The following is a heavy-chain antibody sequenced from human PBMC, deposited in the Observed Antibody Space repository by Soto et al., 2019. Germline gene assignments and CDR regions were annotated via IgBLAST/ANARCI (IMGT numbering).Heavy chain of an antibody. CDR1: GFSLSTRGVG. CDR2: IYWDDDK. Sequence: QITLKESGPTLVKPTQTLTLTCTFSGFSLSTRGVGVGWIRQHPGQALEWLAVIYWDDDKPYSPSLQSRLTITKDTSKNQVVLTMTNMDPVDTATYYCARKNYGDYPTDYWGQGPLVTVSS. V-gene: IGHV2-5*02. J-gene: IGHJ4*02. D-gene: IGHD4-17*01. CDR3: ARKNYGDYPTDY.